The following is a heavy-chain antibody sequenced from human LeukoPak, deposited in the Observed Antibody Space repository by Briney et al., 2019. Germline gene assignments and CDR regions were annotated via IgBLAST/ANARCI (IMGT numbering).Heavy chain of an antibody. CDR3: ARGRMIDP. Sequence: PSETLSLTCTVSGGSISSYYWSWIRQPPGKGLEWVGYSYYSGSTNYNPSLKSRSAISVDTSKTQYSLKLSSATAADTALYYCARGRMIDPWGQGTLVTVSS. V-gene: IGHV4-59*01. J-gene: IGHJ5*02. CDR1: GGSISSYY. CDR2: SYYSGST. D-gene: IGHD2-15*01.